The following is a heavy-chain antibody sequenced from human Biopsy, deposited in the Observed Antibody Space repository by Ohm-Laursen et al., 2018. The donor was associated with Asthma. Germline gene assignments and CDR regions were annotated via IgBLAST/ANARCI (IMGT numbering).Heavy chain of an antibody. CDR2: ISWNSGNI. CDR3: AKSADYYDSTDYLDF. V-gene: IGHV3-9*01. D-gene: IGHD3-22*01. J-gene: IGHJ4*01. Sequence: LPLTCTASGFSFDDCAMHWVRQAPGKGLEWVSSISWNSGNIDYAVSVKGRFTISRDNAKNSLYLQMQSLRPEDTAFYYCAKSADYYDSTDYLDFWGRGTLVTVSS. CDR1: GFSFDDCA.